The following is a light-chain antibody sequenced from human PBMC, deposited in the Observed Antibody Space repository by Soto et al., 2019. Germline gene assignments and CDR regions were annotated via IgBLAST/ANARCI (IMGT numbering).Light chain of an antibody. CDR2: FAS. V-gene: IGKV3-15*01. Sequence: ERVMTQFPATLSVSPGAKATLSCRARQTVSNNLAWYQQKPGQAPRLLIYFASTRATGVPARFSGSGSGTEFTLTISNLQSEDSAVYYCQHYNEWPLTFGGGNKLETK. CDR3: QHYNEWPLT. J-gene: IGKJ4*01. CDR1: QTVSNN.